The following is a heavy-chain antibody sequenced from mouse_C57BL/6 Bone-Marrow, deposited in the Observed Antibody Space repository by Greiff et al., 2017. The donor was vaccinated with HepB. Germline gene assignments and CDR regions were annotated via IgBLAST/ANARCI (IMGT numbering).Heavy chain of an antibody. Sequence: EVHLVESGGGLVKPGGSLKLSCAASGFTFSDYGMHWVRQAPEKGLEWVAYISSGSSTIYYADTVKGRFTISRDNAKNTLFLQMTSLRSEDTAMYYCARTNYEAMDYWGQGTSVTVSS. CDR1: GFTFSDYG. CDR2: ISSGSSTI. J-gene: IGHJ4*01. CDR3: ARTNYEAMDY. D-gene: IGHD2-1*01. V-gene: IGHV5-17*01.